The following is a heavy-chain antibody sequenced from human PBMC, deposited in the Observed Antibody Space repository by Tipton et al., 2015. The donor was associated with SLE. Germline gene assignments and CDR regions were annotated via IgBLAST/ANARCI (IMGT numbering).Heavy chain of an antibody. V-gene: IGHV4-59*08. CDR3: ARQGHIVEYYYDY. D-gene: IGHD2-21*01. Sequence: TLSLTCIVSGGSITYYYWSWIRQPPGKGLEWIGYIYSSGSTDYNPSLKSRVAISVDTSKSHFSLNLTSVTAADTAVYYCARQGHIVEYYYDYWGQGTLVTVSS. CDR2: IYSSGST. CDR1: GGSITYYY. J-gene: IGHJ4*02.